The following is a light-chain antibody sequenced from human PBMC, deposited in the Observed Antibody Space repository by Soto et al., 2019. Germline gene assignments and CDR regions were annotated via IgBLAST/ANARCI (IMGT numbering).Light chain of an antibody. V-gene: IGKV2-24*01. CDR3: MQATQYPPYT. CDR1: QSLEHSDGNTY. Sequence: VMTQTPLSSPVTLGQPASISCRSSQSLEHSDGNTYLSWLQQRPGQPPRLLIYKVPNRFSGVPDRFSGSGAGTDFTLKISRVEAEDVGVYYCMQATQYPPYTFGQGTKLDIK. J-gene: IGKJ2*01. CDR2: KVP.